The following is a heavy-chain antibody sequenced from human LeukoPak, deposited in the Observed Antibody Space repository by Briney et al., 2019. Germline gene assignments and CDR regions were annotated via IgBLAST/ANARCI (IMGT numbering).Heavy chain of an antibody. V-gene: IGHV4-4*02. Sequence: PSETLSLTCDVSGGSVTSTNWWTCVRQPPGKGLEWIGEVHLDGRTNYNPSLKSRLIMSVDLPENHVPLKLTSVTAADTAVYYCAREGGFYRPLDYSGQGTLVTVSS. J-gene: IGHJ4*02. CDR1: GGSVTSTNW. CDR2: VHLDGRT. CDR3: AREGGFYRPLDY. D-gene: IGHD3-3*01.